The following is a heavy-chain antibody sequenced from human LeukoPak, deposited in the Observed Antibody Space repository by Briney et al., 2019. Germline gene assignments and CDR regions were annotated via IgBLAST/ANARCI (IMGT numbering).Heavy chain of an antibody. J-gene: IGHJ3*01. CDR1: GFTFSSYA. CDR3: AKAGYSSGGSS. CDR2: ISGSGGST. V-gene: IGHV3-23*01. Sequence: GGSLRLSCAASGFTFSSYAMSWVRQAPGKGLEWVSAISGSGGSTYYADSVKGRFTVSRDNSKNTLYLQMNSLRAEDTAVYYCAKAGYSSGGSSWGQGTMVTVSS. D-gene: IGHD6-19*01.